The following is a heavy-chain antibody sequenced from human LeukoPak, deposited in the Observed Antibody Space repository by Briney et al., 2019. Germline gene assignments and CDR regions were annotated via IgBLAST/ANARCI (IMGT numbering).Heavy chain of an antibody. Sequence: SVKVSCKASGGTFSSYAISWVRQAPGQGLEWMGGIIPIFGTANYAQKFQGRVTITTDESTSTAYMELSSLRSEDTAVYYCARDSSGWTKAYYYMDVWGKGTTVTASS. J-gene: IGHJ6*03. CDR3: ARDSSGWTKAYYYMDV. V-gene: IGHV1-69*05. D-gene: IGHD6-19*01. CDR1: GGTFSSYA. CDR2: IIPIFGTA.